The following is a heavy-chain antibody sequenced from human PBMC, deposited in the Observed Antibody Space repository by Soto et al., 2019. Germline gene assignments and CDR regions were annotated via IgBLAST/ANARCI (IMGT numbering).Heavy chain of an antibody. CDR2: INHSGST. V-gene: IGHV4-34*01. CDR1: GGSFSGYY. J-gene: IGHJ6*02. D-gene: IGHD6-13*01. Sequence: ETLSLTCAVYGGSFSGYYWSWIRQPPGKGLEWIGEINHSGSTNYNPSLKSRVTISVDTSKNQFSLKLSSVTAADTAVYYCARVGRSSSWQRYGMDVWGQGTTVTV. CDR3: ARVGRSSSWQRYGMDV.